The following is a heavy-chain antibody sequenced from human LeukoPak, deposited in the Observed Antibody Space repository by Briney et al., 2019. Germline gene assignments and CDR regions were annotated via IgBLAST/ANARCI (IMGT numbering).Heavy chain of an antibody. CDR3: ARHSGYQLRTFDP. Sequence: SETLSLTCTVSGGSISSYYWSWLRQPPGKGLEWIGYIYYSGSTNYNPSLKSRVTISVDTSKNQFSLKLSSVTAADTAVYYCARHSGYQLRTFDPWGQGTLVTVSS. CDR2: IYYSGST. J-gene: IGHJ5*02. D-gene: IGHD2-2*01. CDR1: GGSISSYY. V-gene: IGHV4-59*08.